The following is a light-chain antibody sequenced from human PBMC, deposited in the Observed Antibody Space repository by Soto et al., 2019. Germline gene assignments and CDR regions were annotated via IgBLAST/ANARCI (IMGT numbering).Light chain of an antibody. J-gene: IGKJ4*01. CDR2: GAS. V-gene: IGKV3-20*01. Sequence: EIVLTQSPGTLSLSPGERATLSCRASQSVSSSYLAWYQQKPGQAPRLLIYGASSRATGIPARFSGSGSETEFALTITSLQSEDFAVYYCQQYDTWPLTFGGGTKVDIK. CDR1: QSVSSSY. CDR3: QQYDTWPLT.